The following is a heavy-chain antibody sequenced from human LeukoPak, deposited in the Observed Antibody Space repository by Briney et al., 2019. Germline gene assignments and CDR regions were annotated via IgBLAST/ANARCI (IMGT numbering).Heavy chain of an antibody. J-gene: IGHJ4*02. D-gene: IGHD4-17*01. CDR2: IYSGGTT. Sequence: GGSLRLSCAASGFTVSSKYMSWVRQTPGKGLEWVSLIYSGGTTYYADSVKGRFSISRDNSKNTLYLQMNSLRAGDTAVYYCAKDQFGDYADDYWGQGTLVTVSS. CDR1: GFTVSSKY. V-gene: IGHV3-66*01. CDR3: AKDQFGDYADDY.